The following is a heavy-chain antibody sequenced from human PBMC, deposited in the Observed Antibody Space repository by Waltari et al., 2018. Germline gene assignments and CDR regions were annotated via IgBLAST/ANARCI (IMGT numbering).Heavy chain of an antibody. Sequence: QVQLVQSGAEVKKPGSSVKVSCKASGGTFSSYAISWVRQAPGQGLEWMGGIIPIFGTANYARKFQGRVTITADESTSTAYMELSSLRSEDTAVYYCVRDRAYYYDSSGYYYPYFQHWGQGTLVTVSS. CDR2: IIPIFGTA. J-gene: IGHJ1*01. CDR1: GGTFSSYA. D-gene: IGHD3-22*01. CDR3: VRDRAYYYDSSGYYYPYFQH. V-gene: IGHV1-69*01.